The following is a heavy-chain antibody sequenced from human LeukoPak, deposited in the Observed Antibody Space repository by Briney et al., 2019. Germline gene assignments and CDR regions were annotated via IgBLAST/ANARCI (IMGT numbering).Heavy chain of an antibody. CDR2: INHSGST. V-gene: IGHV4-34*01. D-gene: IGHD2-2*01. J-gene: IGHJ4*02. Sequence: PSETLSLTCAVYGGSFSGYYWSWIRQPPGKGLEWIGEINHSGSTNYNPSLKSRVTISVDTSKNQFSLKLSSVTAADTAVYYCARGGGYCSSTSCLIDYWGQGTLVTVSS. CDR3: ARGGGYCSSTSCLIDY. CDR1: GGSFSGYY.